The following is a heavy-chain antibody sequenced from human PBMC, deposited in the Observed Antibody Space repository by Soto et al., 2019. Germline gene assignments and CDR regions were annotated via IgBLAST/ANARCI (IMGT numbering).Heavy chain of an antibody. CDR1: GGTFSSYA. Sequence: QEQLVQSGAEVKKPGSSVKVSCKSSGGTFSSYAINWVRQAPGQGLEWMGGIIPIFGTANYAQNFKDRVTITADVSTNTAYMELSSLRSADTAMYYCARENRYFFYGMDVWGQGTTVTVSS. J-gene: IGHJ6*02. V-gene: IGHV1-69*01. CDR2: IIPIFGTA. CDR3: ARENRYFFYGMDV.